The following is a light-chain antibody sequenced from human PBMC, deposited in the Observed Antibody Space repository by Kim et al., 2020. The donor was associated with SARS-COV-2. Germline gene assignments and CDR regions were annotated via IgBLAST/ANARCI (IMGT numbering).Light chain of an antibody. J-gene: IGKJ2*03. CDR3: QQYINWAPEYS. Sequence: PGARAPPSGTASQRIRSILAGYQQKPDQAPRLLIYRASTRATGTPARFSGSGSGTEFTLTISSLQSEDFALYFCQQYINWAPEYSFGRGTKLEF. CDR1: QRIRSI. V-gene: IGKV3-15*01. CDR2: RAS.